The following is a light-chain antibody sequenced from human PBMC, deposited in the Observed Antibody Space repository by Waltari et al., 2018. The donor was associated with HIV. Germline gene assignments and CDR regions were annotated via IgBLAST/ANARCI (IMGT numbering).Light chain of an antibody. V-gene: IGLV1-47*01. J-gene: IGLJ1*01. CDR1: SPNIGSNY. CDR3: AAWDDSLSGYV. Sequence: QSVLTQPPSASGTPGQRVTIPCSGGSPNIGSNYVFWYQLLPGTAPKLLVYRNDKRPSGVPDRLSGSKSGTSASLAISGLRSEDEADYYCAAWDDSLSGYVFGTGTKVTVL. CDR2: RND.